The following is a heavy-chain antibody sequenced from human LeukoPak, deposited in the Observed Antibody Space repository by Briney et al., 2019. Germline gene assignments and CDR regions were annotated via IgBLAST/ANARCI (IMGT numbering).Heavy chain of an antibody. V-gene: IGHV3-53*05. Sequence: GGSLRLSCAVSGFTVTSNFMQWVRQAPGKGLEWVSVIHTGGSTYYADSVKGRFIISRDNSKNTLYLQMGSLRAEDMAVYYCARDGDDSSGYFRLYYYYGMDVWGQGTTVTVSS. D-gene: IGHD3-22*01. J-gene: IGHJ6*02. CDR1: GFTVTSNF. CDR2: IHTGGST. CDR3: ARDGDDSSGYFRLYYYYGMDV.